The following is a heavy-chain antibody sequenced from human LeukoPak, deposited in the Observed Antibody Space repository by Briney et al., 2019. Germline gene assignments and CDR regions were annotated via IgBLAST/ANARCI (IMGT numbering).Heavy chain of an antibody. V-gene: IGHV3-30-3*01. J-gene: IGHJ4*02. CDR3: AREWAEDSSGWTHSDY. Sequence: GGSLRLSCAASGFTFSSYAMHWVRQAPGKGLEWVAVISYDGSNKYYADSVKGRFTISRDNSKNTLYLQMNSLRAEDTAVYYCAREWAEDSSGWTHSDYWGQGTLVTVSS. CDR1: GFTFSSYA. CDR2: ISYDGSNK. D-gene: IGHD6-19*01.